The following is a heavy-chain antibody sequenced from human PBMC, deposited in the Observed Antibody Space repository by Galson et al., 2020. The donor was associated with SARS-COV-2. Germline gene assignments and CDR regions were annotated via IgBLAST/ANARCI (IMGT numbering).Heavy chain of an antibody. V-gene: IGHV3-21*01. Sequence: ASVKVSCAASGFTFSSYSMNWVRQAPGKGLEWVSSISSSSSYIYYADSVKGRFTISRDNAKNSLYLQMNSLRAEDTAVYYCARAMTTVTTDYFDYWGQGTLVTVSS. CDR2: ISSSSSYI. CDR3: ARAMTTVTTDYFDY. J-gene: IGHJ4*02. D-gene: IGHD4-17*01. CDR1: GFTFSSYS.